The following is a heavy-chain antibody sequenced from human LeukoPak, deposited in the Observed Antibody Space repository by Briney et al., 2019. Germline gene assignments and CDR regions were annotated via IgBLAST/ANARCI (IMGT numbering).Heavy chain of an antibody. V-gene: IGHV3-21*04. D-gene: IGHD6-6*01. Sequence: PGGSLRLSCAASGFTFSSYSMNWVRQAPGKGLEWVSYISSTSSYIYYADSVKGRFTISRDNAKNSLYLQMNSLRAEDTALYYCAKASGATRLNAFDIWGQRTMVTVSS. CDR1: GFTFSSYS. CDR2: ISSTSSYI. CDR3: AKASGATRLNAFDI. J-gene: IGHJ3*02.